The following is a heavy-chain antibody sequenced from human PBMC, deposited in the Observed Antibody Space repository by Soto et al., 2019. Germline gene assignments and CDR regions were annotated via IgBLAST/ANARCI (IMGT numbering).Heavy chain of an antibody. D-gene: IGHD3-10*01. V-gene: IGHV3-30-3*01. CDR2: ISYDGSNK. CDR3: ARDQGITMVRGVIITLHYYYGMDV. CDR1: GFTFSSYA. Sequence: QVQLVESGGGVVQPGRSLRLSCAASGFTFSSYAMHWVRQAPGKGLEWVAVISYDGSNKYYADSVKGRFTISRDNSKNTLYPQMNSLRAEDTAVYYCARDQGITMVRGVIITLHYYYGMDVWGQGTTVTVSS. J-gene: IGHJ6*02.